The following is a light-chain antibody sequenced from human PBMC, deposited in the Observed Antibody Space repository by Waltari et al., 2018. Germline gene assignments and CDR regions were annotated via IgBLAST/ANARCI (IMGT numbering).Light chain of an antibody. V-gene: IGLV8-61*01. CDR2: KFN. J-gene: IGLJ3*02. Sequence: QTVVTQEPSLSVSPGGTVTLTFALSSCSLSSTSYYRWYQQTPGQAPRTLIYKFNTRSSGVPDRFSGSTLGNKAALTITGAQADDESDYYCLLYMGSGIWVFGGGTKLTVI. CDR1: SCSLSSTSY. CDR3: LLYMGSGIWV.